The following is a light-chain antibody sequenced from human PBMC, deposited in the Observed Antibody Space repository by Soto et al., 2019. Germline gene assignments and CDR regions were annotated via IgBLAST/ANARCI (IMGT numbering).Light chain of an antibody. CDR1: QSVSSSY. CDR3: QQYQSLT. J-gene: IGKJ4*01. V-gene: IGKV3-20*01. CDR2: GAS. Sequence: EIVLTQSPSTLSLSPGDRATLSCRASQSVSSSYLAWYQHKPGQAPRLLIHGASSRVTGITDRFSGSGSGTDFTLTITRLEAEDFAVYYCQQYQSLTFGGGTKVDIK.